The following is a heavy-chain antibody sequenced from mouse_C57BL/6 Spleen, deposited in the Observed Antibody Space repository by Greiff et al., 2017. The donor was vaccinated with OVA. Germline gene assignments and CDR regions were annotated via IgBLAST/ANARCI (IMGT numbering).Heavy chain of an antibody. J-gene: IGHJ2*01. V-gene: IGHV5-4*01. CDR2: ISDGGSYT. Sequence: EVKLMESGGGLVKPGGSLKLSCAASGFTFSSYAMSWVRQTPEKRLEWVATISDGGSYTYYPDNVKGRFTISRDNAKNNLYLQMSHLKSEDTAVYYCAREGLGLYYFDYWGQGTTLTVSS. D-gene: IGHD4-1*01. CDR3: AREGLGLYYFDY. CDR1: GFTFSSYA.